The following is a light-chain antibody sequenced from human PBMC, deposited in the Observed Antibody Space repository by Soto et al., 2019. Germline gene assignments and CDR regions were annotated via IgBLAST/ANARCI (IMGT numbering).Light chain of an antibody. CDR2: GAS. CDR1: QDIKKH. Sequence: DLQMTQSPSSLSASVGDRVTITCQASQDIKKHLSWYQQKPGKAPKILIYGASNLETGVPSRFSGSGSATYFTFTINSLQPEDVATYYCQQYDDLPLTFGGGTKVEIK. V-gene: IGKV1-33*01. CDR3: QQYDDLPLT. J-gene: IGKJ4*01.